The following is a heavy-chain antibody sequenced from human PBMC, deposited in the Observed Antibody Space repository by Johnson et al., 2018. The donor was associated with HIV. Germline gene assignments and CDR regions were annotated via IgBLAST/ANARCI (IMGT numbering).Heavy chain of an antibody. CDR1: GFTFASSA. V-gene: IGHV3-23*04. CDR3: VRRFYDSSAFDI. CDR2: ISDSGST. D-gene: IGHD3-22*01. J-gene: IGHJ3*02. Sequence: VQLVESGGGLEQPGGSLRLSCAASGFTFASSAMSWVRQAPGKGLEWVSAISDSGSTYYADSVRGRFTISRDNSRNTLFLQMNSLGAEDTGVFYCVRRFYDSSAFDIWGQGTMVTVSS.